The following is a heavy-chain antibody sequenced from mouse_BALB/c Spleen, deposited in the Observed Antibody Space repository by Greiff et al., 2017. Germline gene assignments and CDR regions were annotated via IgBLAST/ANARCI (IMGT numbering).Heavy chain of an antibody. CDR3: ARRYYDYDGYFDY. J-gene: IGHJ4*01. D-gene: IGHD2-4*01. CDR2: IDPYNGGT. Sequence: VQLQQSGPELVKPGASVKVSCKASGYAFTSYNMYWVKQSHGKSLEWIGYIDPYNGGTSYNQKFKGKATLTVDKSSSTAYMHLNSLTSEDSAVYYCARRYYDYDGYFDYWGQGTSVTVSS. CDR1: GYAFTSYN. V-gene: IGHV1S135*01.